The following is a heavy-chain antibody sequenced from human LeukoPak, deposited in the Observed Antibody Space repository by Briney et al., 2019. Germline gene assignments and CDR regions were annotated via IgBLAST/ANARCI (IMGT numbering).Heavy chain of an antibody. Sequence: GGSLRLSCTVSGFTVSSNSMSWVRQAPGKGLEWVSFIYSDNTHYSDSVKGRFTISRDNSKNTLYLQMNSLRAGDTAVYYCARDLCGSGSCSFDYWGQGTLVTVSS. D-gene: IGHD3-10*01. V-gene: IGHV3-53*01. CDR3: ARDLCGSGSCSFDY. CDR1: GFTVSSNS. CDR2: IYSDNT. J-gene: IGHJ4*02.